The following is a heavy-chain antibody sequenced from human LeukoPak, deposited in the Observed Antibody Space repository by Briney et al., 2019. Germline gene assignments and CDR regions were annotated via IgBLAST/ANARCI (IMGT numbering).Heavy chain of an antibody. Sequence: GGSLRLSCAASGFTFSSCNMNWVRQAPGKGLEWVSSISSSSSYIYYADSVKGRFTISRDNAKNSLYLQMNSLRAEDTAVYFCARESGYYDGSGYFRFDYWGQGTLVTVSS. D-gene: IGHD3-22*01. J-gene: IGHJ4*02. CDR1: GFTFSSCN. V-gene: IGHV3-21*01. CDR3: ARESGYYDGSGYFRFDY. CDR2: ISSSSSYI.